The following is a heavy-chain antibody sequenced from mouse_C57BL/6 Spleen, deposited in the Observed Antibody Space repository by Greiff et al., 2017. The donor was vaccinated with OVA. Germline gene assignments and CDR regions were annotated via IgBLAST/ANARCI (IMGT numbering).Heavy chain of an antibody. D-gene: IGHD4-1*01. J-gene: IGHJ3*01. CDR3: ARDELVFAY. V-gene: IGHV5-4*01. Sequence: EVQGVESGGGLVKPGGSLKLSCAASGFTFSSYAMSWVRQTPEKRLEWVATISDGGSYTYYPDNVKGRFTISRDNAKNNLYLQMSHLKSEDTAMYYCARDELVFAYWGQGTLVTVSA. CDR1: GFTFSSYA. CDR2: ISDGGSYT.